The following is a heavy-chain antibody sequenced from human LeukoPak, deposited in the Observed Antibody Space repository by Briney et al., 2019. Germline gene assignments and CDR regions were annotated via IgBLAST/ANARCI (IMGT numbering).Heavy chain of an antibody. D-gene: IGHD3-10*01. V-gene: IGHV3-23*01. Sequence: GGSLRLSCAASGFTFSSYAMSWVRQAPGKGLEWVSSISGNSGSTYYADSVRGRFTISRDNAKNSLYLQMNSLRAEDTAVYYCATYYYASGSSDWGQGTLVTVSS. CDR3: ATYYYASGSSD. CDR2: ISGNSGST. J-gene: IGHJ4*02. CDR1: GFTFSSYA.